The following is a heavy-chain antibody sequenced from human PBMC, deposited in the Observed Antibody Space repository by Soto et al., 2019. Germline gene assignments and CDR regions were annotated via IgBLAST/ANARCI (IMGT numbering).Heavy chain of an antibody. CDR3: ARHGKTIDILTGYYSAVFDY. V-gene: IGHV4-39*01. D-gene: IGHD3-9*01. Sequence: SETLSLTCTVSGGSISSSSYYWGWIRQPPGKGLEWIGSIYYSGSTYYNPSLKSRVTISVDTSKNQFSLKLSSVTAADTAVYYCARHGKTIDILTGYYSAVFDYWGQGTLVTVSS. CDR2: IYYSGST. J-gene: IGHJ4*02. CDR1: GGSISSSSYY.